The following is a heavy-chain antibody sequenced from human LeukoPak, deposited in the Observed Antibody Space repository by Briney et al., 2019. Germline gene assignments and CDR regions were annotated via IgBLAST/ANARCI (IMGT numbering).Heavy chain of an antibody. J-gene: IGHJ6*03. CDR2: IYYSGST. V-gene: IGHV4-39*01. CDR1: GGSISSSSYY. D-gene: IGHD3-16*02. CDR3: ARRSSGVIDSYYYYYYYMDV. Sequence: SETLSLTCTVSGGSISSSSYYWGWIRQPPGKGLEWIVSIYYSGSTYYNPSLKSRVTISVDTSKNQFSLKLSSVTAADTAVYYCARRSSGVIDSYYYYYYYMDVWGKGTTVTVSS.